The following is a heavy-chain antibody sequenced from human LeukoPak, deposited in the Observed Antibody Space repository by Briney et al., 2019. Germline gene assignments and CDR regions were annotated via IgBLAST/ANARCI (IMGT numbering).Heavy chain of an antibody. Sequence: GGSLRLSCAASGFTFSSYAMHWVRQAPGKGLEWVAVISYDGSNKYYADSVKGRFTISRDNSKNTLYLQMNSLRAGDTAVYYCARATYYDILTEPPEPVYYDYYGMDVWGQGATVTVSS. CDR2: ISYDGSNK. D-gene: IGHD3-9*01. V-gene: IGHV3-30-3*01. J-gene: IGHJ6*02. CDR1: GFTFSSYA. CDR3: ARATYYDILTEPPEPVYYDYYGMDV.